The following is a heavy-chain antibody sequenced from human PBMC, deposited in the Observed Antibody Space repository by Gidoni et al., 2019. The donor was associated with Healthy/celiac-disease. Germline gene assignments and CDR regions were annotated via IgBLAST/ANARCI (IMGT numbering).Heavy chain of an antibody. D-gene: IGHD3-22*01. CDR2: ST. V-gene: IGHV4-59*01. Sequence: STNYNPSLKSRVTISVDTSKNQFSLKLSSVTAADTAVYYCAASVTMIVVGAFDIRGQGTMVTVSS. CDR3: AASVTMIVVGAFDI. J-gene: IGHJ3*02.